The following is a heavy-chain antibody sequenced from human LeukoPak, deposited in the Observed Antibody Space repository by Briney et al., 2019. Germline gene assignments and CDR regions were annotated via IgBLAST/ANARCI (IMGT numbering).Heavy chain of an antibody. CDR3: ARKTSSGPFDS. V-gene: IGHV3-11*01. CDR1: GFTFSNAW. Sequence: GGSLRLSCAASGFTFSNAWMSWVRQAPGKGLEWVSYISSSGSATYYADSVKGRFTISRDNAKNSLYLQMNSLRAEDTAVYYCARKTSSGPFDSWGQGTLVTVSS. J-gene: IGHJ5*01. D-gene: IGHD3-22*01. CDR2: ISSSGSAT.